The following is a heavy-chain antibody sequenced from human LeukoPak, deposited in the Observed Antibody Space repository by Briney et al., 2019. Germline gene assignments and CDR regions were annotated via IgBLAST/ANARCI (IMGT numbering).Heavy chain of an antibody. CDR1: GGSISSYY. D-gene: IGHD3-3*01. V-gene: IGHV4-59*08. CDR2: IYYGGST. Sequence: PSETLSLTCTVSGGSISSYYWSWIRQPPGKGLEWIGYIYYGGSTNYNPSLKSRVTISVDTSKNQFSLKLSSVTAADTAVYYCARLFKGYYYGMDVWGQGTTVTVSS. J-gene: IGHJ6*02. CDR3: ARLFKGYYYGMDV.